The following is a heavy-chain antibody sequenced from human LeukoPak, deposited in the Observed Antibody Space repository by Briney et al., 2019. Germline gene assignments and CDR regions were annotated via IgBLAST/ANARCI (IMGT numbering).Heavy chain of an antibody. CDR1: GGTFSSYA. V-gene: IGHV1-69*13. CDR3: AREGIDYGDYPFDY. Sequence: ASVKVSCKASGGTFSSYAISWVRQAPGQGLEWMGGIIPIFGTANYAQKFQGRVTITADESTSTAYMELSRLRSDDTAVYYCAREGIDYGDYPFDYWGQGTLVTVSS. D-gene: IGHD4-17*01. CDR2: IIPIFGTA. J-gene: IGHJ4*02.